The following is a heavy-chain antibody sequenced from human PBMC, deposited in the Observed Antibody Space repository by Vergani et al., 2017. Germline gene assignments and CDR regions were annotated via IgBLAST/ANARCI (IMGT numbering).Heavy chain of an antibody. J-gene: IGHJ5*02. CDR2: IYYSGST. Sequence: QLQESGPGLVKPSETLSLTCTVSGGSISSYYWSWIRQPPGKGLEWIGYIYYSGSTNYNPSLKSRVTISVDTSKNQFSLKLSSVTAADTAVYYCARKGSSSWYGDWFDPWGQGTLVTVSS. D-gene: IGHD6-13*01. V-gene: IGHV4-59*01. CDR1: GGSISSYY. CDR3: ARKGSSSWYGDWFDP.